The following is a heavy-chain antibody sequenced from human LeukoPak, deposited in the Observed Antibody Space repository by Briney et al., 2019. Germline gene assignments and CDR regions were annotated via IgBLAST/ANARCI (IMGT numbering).Heavy chain of an antibody. CDR3: ARVDCTGGSCFSGFVC. CDR2: IKQDGSEH. D-gene: IGHD2-15*01. Sequence: GGSLRLSCAASGFTFSHYWMNWVRQAPGKGLEWVANIKQDGSEHNYGDSVKGRFIISRDNAKNSLYLQKNSLRAEDTAVYYCARVDCTGGSCFSGFVCWGQGTLLTVSS. V-gene: IGHV3-7*01. CDR1: GFTFSHYW. J-gene: IGHJ4*02.